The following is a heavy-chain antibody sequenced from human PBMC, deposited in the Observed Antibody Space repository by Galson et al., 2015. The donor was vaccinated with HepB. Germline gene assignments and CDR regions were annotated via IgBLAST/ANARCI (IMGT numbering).Heavy chain of an antibody. CDR1: GFSFGTYG. CDR3: AKHRGSQYSYYYVDV. Sequence: SLRLSCAASGFSFGTYGMSWARQSPGKELEWVSYGGSGGSRDYAEPVEGRVTISRDKFQKTPYLQMHSLRAEDTAIYYCAKHRGSQYSYYYVDVWGKGTTVTVSS. V-gene: IGHV3-23*01. J-gene: IGHJ6*03. D-gene: IGHD2/OR15-2a*01. CDR2: GGSGGSR.